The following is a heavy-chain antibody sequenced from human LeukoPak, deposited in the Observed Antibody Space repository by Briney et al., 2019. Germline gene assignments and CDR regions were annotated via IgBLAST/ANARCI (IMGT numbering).Heavy chain of an antibody. V-gene: IGHV1-69*05. CDR2: IIPIFGTA. D-gene: IGHD4-11*01. Sequence: GSSVKVSCKASGGTFSSYAISWVRQAPGQGLEWMGGIIPIFGTANYAQKFQGRVTITTDESTSTAYMELSSLRSDDTAVYYCARFDSNTWNQYYHYMDVWGKGTTVTVSS. CDR3: ARFDSNTWNQYYHYMDV. CDR1: GGTFSSYA. J-gene: IGHJ6*03.